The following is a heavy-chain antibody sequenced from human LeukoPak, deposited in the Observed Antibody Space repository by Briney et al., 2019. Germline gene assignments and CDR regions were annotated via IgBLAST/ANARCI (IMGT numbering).Heavy chain of an antibody. J-gene: IGHJ4*02. CDR3: AVELGDFWSGYYVH. D-gene: IGHD3-3*01. CDR2: INHSGST. V-gene: IGHV4-34*01. Sequence: SEPLSLTCAVYGGSFIGYYWSWIRQPPGKGLEWIGEINHSGSTNYNPSLKSRVTISVDTSKNQFSLKLSSVTAADTAVYYCAVELGDFWSGYYVHWGQGTLVTVSS. CDR1: GGSFIGYY.